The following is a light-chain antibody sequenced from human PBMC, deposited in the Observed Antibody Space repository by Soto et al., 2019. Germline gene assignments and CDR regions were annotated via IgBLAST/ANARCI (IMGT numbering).Light chain of an antibody. Sequence: QSALTQPASVSGSPGQSITISCTGTSSDVGSYNLVSWYQQHPGKAPKLLIYEGSKRHSGVSNRFSGSKSGSTASLTVSGLQAEDEADYYCSSYAGDTTSDVVFGGGTKLTVL. J-gene: IGLJ2*01. CDR3: SSYAGDTTSDVV. CDR2: EGS. V-gene: IGLV2-23*01. CDR1: SSDVGSYNL.